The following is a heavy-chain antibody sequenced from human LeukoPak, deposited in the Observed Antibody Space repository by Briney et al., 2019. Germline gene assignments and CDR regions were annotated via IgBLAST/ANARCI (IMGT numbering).Heavy chain of an antibody. V-gene: IGHV3-30-3*01. CDR1: GFTFSSYA. CDR3: ARSGLNYDFWSGYSYYFDY. CDR2: ISYDGSNK. Sequence: GGSLRLSCAASGFTFSSYAMNWVRQAPGKGLEWVAVISYDGSNKYYADSVKGRFTISRDNAKNSLYLQMNSLRAEDTAVYYCARSGLNYDFWSGYSYYFDYWGQGTLVTVSS. D-gene: IGHD3-3*01. J-gene: IGHJ4*02.